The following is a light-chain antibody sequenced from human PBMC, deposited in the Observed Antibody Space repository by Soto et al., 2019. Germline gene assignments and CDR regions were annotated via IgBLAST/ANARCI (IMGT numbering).Light chain of an antibody. CDR2: GAY. Sequence: DMQMTQSPSTLSASVGDRVTITCRANQTINDWLAWYQQKPGKAPKLLIYGAYNLQTGVPSRFSGSGSGTEVPLTIRSLQPDDFATYYCQRYNYYFGGGTKVDFK. J-gene: IGKJ4*01. CDR1: QTINDW. V-gene: IGKV1-5*03. CDR3: QRYNYY.